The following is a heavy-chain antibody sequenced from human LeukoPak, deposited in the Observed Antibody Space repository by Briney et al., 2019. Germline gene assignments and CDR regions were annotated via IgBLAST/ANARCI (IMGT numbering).Heavy chain of an antibody. Sequence: GGSLRLSCAASGFTFSSYGMYWVRQAPGKGLEWVEFFRYDGSNKYYADSVKGRFTISRDNSKNTLYLQMNSLRAEDTAVYYCAKPRRGITIFGVLDYWGQGTLVTVSS. CDR1: GFTFSSYG. CDR3: AKPRRGITIFGVLDY. V-gene: IGHV3-30*02. J-gene: IGHJ4*02. D-gene: IGHD3-3*01. CDR2: FRYDGSNK.